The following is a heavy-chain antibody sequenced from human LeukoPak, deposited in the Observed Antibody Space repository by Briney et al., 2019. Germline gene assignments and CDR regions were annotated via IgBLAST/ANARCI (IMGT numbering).Heavy chain of an antibody. J-gene: IGHJ4*02. CDR1: GGTFSSYA. CDR2: IIPIFGTA. V-gene: IGHV1-69*05. Sequence: SVKVSCKASGGTFSSYAISWVRQAPGQGLEWMGGIIPIFGTANYAQKFQGRVTITTDESTNTAYMELSSLRSEDTAVYYCASFSPYYDFWSGYDYWGQGTLVTVSS. CDR3: ASFSPYYDFWSGYDY. D-gene: IGHD3-3*01.